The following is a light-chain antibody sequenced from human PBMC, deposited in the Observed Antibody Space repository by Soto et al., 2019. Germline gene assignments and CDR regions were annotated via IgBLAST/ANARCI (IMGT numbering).Light chain of an antibody. CDR3: CSFTSANTYV. Sequence: SVLTQPPSVSGCPGRSVTISCTGTSSDVGSNNRVSWYQQPPGTVPKVMIYEVSNRPSGVPDRFSGSKSGNTASLTISGLQAEDEADCYCCSFTSANTYVFGTGTKVTVL. CDR1: SSDVGSNNR. V-gene: IGLV2-18*02. J-gene: IGLJ1*01. CDR2: EVS.